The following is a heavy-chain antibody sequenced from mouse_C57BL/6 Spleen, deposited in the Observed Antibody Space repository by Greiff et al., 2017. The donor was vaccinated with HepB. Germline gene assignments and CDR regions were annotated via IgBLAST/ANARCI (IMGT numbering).Heavy chain of an antibody. D-gene: IGHD2-3*01. CDR1: GYTFTDYN. V-gene: IGHV1-22*01. J-gene: IGHJ2*01. CDR3: ASYDPPHYFDY. CDR2: INPNNGGT. Sequence: VQLKQSGPELVKPGASVKMSCKASGYTFTDYNMHWVKQSHGKSLEWIGYINPNNGGTSYNQKFKGKATLTVNKSSSTAYMELRSLTSEDSAVYYGASYDPPHYFDYWGQGTTLTVSS.